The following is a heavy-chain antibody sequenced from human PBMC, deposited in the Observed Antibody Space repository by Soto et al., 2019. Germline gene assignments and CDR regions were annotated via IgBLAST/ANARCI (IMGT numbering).Heavy chain of an antibody. CDR2: ISYDGSNK. CDR1: GFTFSSYG. J-gene: IGHJ3*02. Sequence: GGSLRLSCAASGFTFSSYGMHWVRQAPGKGLEWVAVISYDGSNKYYADSVKGRFTISRDNSKNTLYLQMNSLRAEDTAVYYCAKLRDGYNFPPDAFDIWGQGTMVTVS. V-gene: IGHV3-30*18. CDR3: AKLRDGYNFPPDAFDI. D-gene: IGHD5-12*01.